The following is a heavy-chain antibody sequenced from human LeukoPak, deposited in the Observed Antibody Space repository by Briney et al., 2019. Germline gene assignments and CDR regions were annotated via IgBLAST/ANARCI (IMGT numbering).Heavy chain of an antibody. V-gene: IGHV3-21*01. CDR2: ISSSSSNI. J-gene: IGHJ4*02. CDR3: ARDPPGAHFDY. D-gene: IGHD7-27*01. CDR1: GFTFSSYS. Sequence: GGSLRLSCAASGFTFSSYSMNWVRQAPGKGLEWVSYISSSSSNIFYADSFKGRFTISRDNAQNSLYPQMNNLRVEDTAVYYCARDPPGAHFDYWGQGTLVTVSS.